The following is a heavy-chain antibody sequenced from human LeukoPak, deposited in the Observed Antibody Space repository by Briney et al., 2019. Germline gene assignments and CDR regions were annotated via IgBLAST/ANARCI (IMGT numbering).Heavy chain of an antibody. CDR1: GGSISSGSYY. J-gene: IGHJ6*03. Sequence: SETLSLTCTVSGGSISSGSYYWSWIRQPAGKGLEWIGHVDHTGSTNFNPSLNGRVSISRDTTKNLFSLRLRSVTAADTAVYFCARGRVSSSTWYSTYYYYFYMDVWGKGTTVTVSS. CDR3: ARGRVSSSTWYSTYYYYFYMDV. D-gene: IGHD1-1*01. V-gene: IGHV4-61*10. CDR2: VDHTGST.